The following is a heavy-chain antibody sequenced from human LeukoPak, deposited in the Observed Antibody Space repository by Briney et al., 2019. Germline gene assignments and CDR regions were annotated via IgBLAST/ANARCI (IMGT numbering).Heavy chain of an antibody. Sequence: EASVKVSCKASGGTFSSYAISWVRQAPGQGLEWMGGIIPIFGTANYAQKFQGRVTITADESTSTAYMELSSLRSEDTAVYYCARCPFTKPSGILTGSYPSDYYYYYGMDVWGQGTTVTVSS. CDR3: ARCPFTKPSGILTGSYPSDYYYYYGMDV. D-gene: IGHD3-9*01. CDR2: IIPIFGTA. V-gene: IGHV1-69*13. J-gene: IGHJ6*02. CDR1: GGTFSSYA.